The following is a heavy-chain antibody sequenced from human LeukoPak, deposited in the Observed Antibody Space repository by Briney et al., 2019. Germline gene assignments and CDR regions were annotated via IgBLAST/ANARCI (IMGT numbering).Heavy chain of an antibody. D-gene: IGHD2-21*01. CDR3: ARFHTYYAFDI. J-gene: IGHJ3*02. Sequence: PSETLSLTCVVSGYSTTNDYYWAWIRQPPGKGLEWIGIAYHSGTTFSKSTLKSRVTISIDTSKSQFSLNLNSVTAADAALYYGARFHTYYAFDIWGQGAMVTVSS. V-gene: IGHV4-38-2*01. CDR2: AYHSGTT. CDR1: GYSTTNDYY.